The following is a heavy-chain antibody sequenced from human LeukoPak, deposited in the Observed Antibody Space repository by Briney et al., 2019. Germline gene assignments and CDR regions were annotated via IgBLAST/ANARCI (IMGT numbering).Heavy chain of an antibody. J-gene: IGHJ4*02. D-gene: IGHD3-10*01. CDR3: ARDSGGSGVQDY. V-gene: IGHV3-23*01. CDR1: GFTFSSYA. CDR2: ISGSGGST. Sequence: GSLRLSCSASGFTFSSYAMSWVRQAPGKGLEGVSAISGSGGSTYYADSVKGRFTISRDNSKNTLYLQMNSLRAEDTAVYYCARDSGGSGVQDYWGQGTLVTVSS.